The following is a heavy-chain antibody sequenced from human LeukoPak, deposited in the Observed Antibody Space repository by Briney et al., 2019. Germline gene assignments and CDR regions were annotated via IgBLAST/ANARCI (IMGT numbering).Heavy chain of an antibody. Sequence: SETLSLTCTVSGGSISRSSYYWGWIRQPPGKGLEWIGSIYYSGSTYYNPSLKSRVTISVDTSKNQFSLKLSSVTAADTAVYYCARVNIVATFFLDYWGQGTLVTVSS. CDR1: GGSISRSSYY. CDR3: ARVNIVATFFLDY. D-gene: IGHD5-12*01. V-gene: IGHV4-39*01. J-gene: IGHJ4*02. CDR2: IYYSGST.